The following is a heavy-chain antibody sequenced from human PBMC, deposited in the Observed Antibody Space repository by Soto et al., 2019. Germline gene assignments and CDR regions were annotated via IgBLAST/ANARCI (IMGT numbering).Heavy chain of an antibody. Sequence: PXGSLRLSCAASGVTFSSYAMSWVRQAPGKGLEWVSAISGSGGSTYYADSVKGRFTISRDNSKNTLYLQMNSLRAEDTAVYYCAKVGTTVKYYFDYWGQGTLVTVSS. D-gene: IGHD4-4*01. V-gene: IGHV3-23*01. J-gene: IGHJ4*02. CDR2: ISGSGGST. CDR3: AKVGTTVKYYFDY. CDR1: GVTFSSYA.